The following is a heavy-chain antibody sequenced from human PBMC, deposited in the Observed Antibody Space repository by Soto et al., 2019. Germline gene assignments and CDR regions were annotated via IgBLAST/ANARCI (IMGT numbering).Heavy chain of an antibody. CDR3: AKGPDYYGSGSYGDY. D-gene: IGHD3-10*01. Sequence: EVQLLESGGGLVQPGGSLRLSCAASGFTFSSYAMSWVRQAPGKGLEWVSAISGSGGSTYYADSVKGRFTISRDNSKNTLYLQMNSLRAEDTAVYYGAKGPDYYGSGSYGDYWGQGTLVTVSS. CDR2: ISGSGGST. V-gene: IGHV3-23*01. CDR1: GFTFSSYA. J-gene: IGHJ4*02.